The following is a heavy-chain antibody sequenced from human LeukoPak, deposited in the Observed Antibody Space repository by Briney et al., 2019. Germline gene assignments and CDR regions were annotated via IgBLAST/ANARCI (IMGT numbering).Heavy chain of an antibody. D-gene: IGHD1-14*01. CDR3: ARDPDRYYFDY. CDR1: GFTFSSYA. J-gene: IGHJ4*02. V-gene: IGHV3-33*08. CDR2: IWYDGSNK. Sequence: GGSLRLSCAASGFTFSSYAMHWVRQAPGKGLEWVAVIWYDGSNKYYADSVKGRFTISRDISKNTLYLQMNSLRAEDTAVYYCARDPDRYYFDYWGQGTLVTVSS.